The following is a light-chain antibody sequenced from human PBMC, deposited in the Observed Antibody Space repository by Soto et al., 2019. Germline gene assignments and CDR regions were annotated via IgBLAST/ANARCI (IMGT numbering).Light chain of an antibody. Sequence: QSVLTQPPSASGSPGQSVTVSCTGTSRDVGAYSSVAWYQQHPGKAPKLIIYEVTKRPPGVPDRFSGARSGNTAFLTVSGLQAEDEADYYCSAHAGSNNYVFGTGTKVTVL. V-gene: IGLV2-8*01. CDR1: SRDVGAYSS. CDR2: EVT. J-gene: IGLJ1*01. CDR3: SAHAGSNNYV.